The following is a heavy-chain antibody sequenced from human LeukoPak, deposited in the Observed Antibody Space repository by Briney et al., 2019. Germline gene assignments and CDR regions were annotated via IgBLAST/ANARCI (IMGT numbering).Heavy chain of an antibody. Sequence: PGRSLRLSCAASGFTFGSHGMHWVRQAPGKGLEWVAVISYDGKNKYYADSVKGRFTISRDISKNTVYLQMNSLRGEDTAVYYRAKGGPATMDYFDYWGQGTLVTVSS. CDR1: GFTFGSHG. CDR3: AKGGPATMDYFDY. CDR2: ISYDGKNK. D-gene: IGHD5-24*01. J-gene: IGHJ4*02. V-gene: IGHV3-30*18.